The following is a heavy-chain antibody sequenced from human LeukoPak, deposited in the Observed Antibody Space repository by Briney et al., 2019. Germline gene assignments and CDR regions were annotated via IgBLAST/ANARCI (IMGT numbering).Heavy chain of an antibody. V-gene: IGHV4-31*03. Sequence: SETLSLTCTVSGGSISSGGYYWSWIRQHPGKGLEWIVYIYYSGSTYYNPSLKSRVTISVDTPKNQFSLKLSSVTTADTAVYYCARDVNYDFWSGYSKNAGAFDIWGQGTMVTVSS. J-gene: IGHJ3*02. CDR1: GGSISSGGYY. CDR2: IYYSGST. CDR3: ARDVNYDFWSGYSKNAGAFDI. D-gene: IGHD3-3*01.